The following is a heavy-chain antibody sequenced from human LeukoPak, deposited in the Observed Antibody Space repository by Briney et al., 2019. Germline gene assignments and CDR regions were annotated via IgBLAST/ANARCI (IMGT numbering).Heavy chain of an antibody. D-gene: IGHD4-17*01. CDR3: ARRSMTSALSNFDY. J-gene: IGHJ4*02. CDR1: LYTFTNYA. Sequence: AAVKVSCKASLYTFTNYAICWVRQAPRQGLEWMGWISISNGNTNYAQKVQGGVTMTTDTPTNTAYMELRSLTSDHTAVYYCARRSMTSALSNFDYWGQGTLVTVSS. V-gene: IGHV1-18*01. CDR2: ISISNGNT.